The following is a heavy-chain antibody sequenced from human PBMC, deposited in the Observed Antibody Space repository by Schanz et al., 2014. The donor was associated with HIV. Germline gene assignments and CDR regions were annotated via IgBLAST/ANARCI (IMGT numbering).Heavy chain of an antibody. J-gene: IGHJ4*02. CDR3: AREVVVGGKSYFDN. D-gene: IGHD3-22*01. CDR1: GFTFSSYA. Sequence: VQLVKSGGGLVQPGGSLRLSCAASGFTFSSYAMHWVRQAPGRGLEWVAAISYDGSNKNYADSVKGRFTISRDNAKNSLYLQMNSVTTEDTAVYYCAREVVVGGKSYFDNWGQGTLVTVSS. CDR2: ISYDGSNK. V-gene: IGHV3-30-3*01.